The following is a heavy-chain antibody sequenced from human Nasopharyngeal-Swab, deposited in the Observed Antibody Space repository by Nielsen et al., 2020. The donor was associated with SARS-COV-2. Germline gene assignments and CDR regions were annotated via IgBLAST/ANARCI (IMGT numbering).Heavy chain of an antibody. CDR1: GFTFSNAW. Sequence: GESLKISCAASGFTFSNAWLGWVRQAPGKGLEWVGRIKSKTDGVTTDYAAPVKGRFTISRDDSKNTLYLQMNNLKTEDTAVYYCTTDPQQWLVEYYYYMDVWGKGTTVTVSS. CDR3: TTDPQQWLVEYYYYMDV. CDR2: IKSKTDGVTT. J-gene: IGHJ6*03. V-gene: IGHV3-15*01. D-gene: IGHD6-19*01.